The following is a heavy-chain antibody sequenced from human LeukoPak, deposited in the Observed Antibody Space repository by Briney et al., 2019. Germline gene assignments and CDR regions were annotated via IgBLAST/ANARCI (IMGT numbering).Heavy chain of an antibody. CDR3: ARVSDYGYLRSWGY. CDR1: GYTFTSYG. V-gene: IGHV1-2*02. D-gene: IGHD4-17*01. Sequence: ASVKVSCKASGYTFTSYGISWVRQAPGQGLEWMGWINPNSGGTNYAQKFQGRVTMTRDTSISTAYMELSRLRSDDTAVYYCARVSDYGYLRSWGYWGQGTLVTVSS. J-gene: IGHJ4*02. CDR2: INPNSGGT.